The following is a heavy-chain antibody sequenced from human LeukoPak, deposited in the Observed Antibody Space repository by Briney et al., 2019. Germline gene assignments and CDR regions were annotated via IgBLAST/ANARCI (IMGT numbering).Heavy chain of an antibody. CDR2: VSSDGSYI. V-gene: IGHV3-21*04. CDR3: ASIAVAGSYFDY. CDR1: GFTFSSYS. J-gene: IGHJ4*02. D-gene: IGHD6-19*01. Sequence: GGSLRLSCAASGFTFSSYSMNWVRQAPGKGLEWVSSVSSDGSYIHYADSLKGRFTISRDNAKNSLFLQMNSLRAEDTAVYYCASIAVAGSYFDYWGQGTLVTVSS.